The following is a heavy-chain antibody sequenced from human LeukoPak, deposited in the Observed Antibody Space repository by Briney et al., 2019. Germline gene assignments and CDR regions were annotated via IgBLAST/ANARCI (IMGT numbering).Heavy chain of an antibody. CDR2: ISSSSSTI. CDR3: ARDWGSLVRGVMDY. D-gene: IGHD3-10*01. Sequence: PGGSPRLSCAASGFTLSRYSMNWVRQAPGKGLEWVSYISSSSSTIYYADSVKGRFTIARDNAKNSLYLQMNSLRDEDTAVYYCARDWGSLVRGVMDYWGQGILVTVSS. CDR1: GFTLSRYS. J-gene: IGHJ4*02. V-gene: IGHV3-48*02.